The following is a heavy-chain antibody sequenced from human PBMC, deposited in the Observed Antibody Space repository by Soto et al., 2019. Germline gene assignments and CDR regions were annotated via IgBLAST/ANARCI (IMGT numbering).Heavy chain of an antibody. CDR3: AKTITAYSGDSRGRGALVDY. V-gene: IGHV3-30*18. CDR1: GFTFSTYG. CDR2: ISSDGKSE. D-gene: IGHD3-22*01. Sequence: QVQLVESGGGVVQPGRSLRLSCAASGFTFSTYGMHWVRQPPGKGLEWVAVISSDGKSEHYADPVKGRFSISSDNSKNTLSLQINSLRVEDTAVYYCAKTITAYSGDSRGRGALVDYWGQGTLVTVSS. J-gene: IGHJ4*02.